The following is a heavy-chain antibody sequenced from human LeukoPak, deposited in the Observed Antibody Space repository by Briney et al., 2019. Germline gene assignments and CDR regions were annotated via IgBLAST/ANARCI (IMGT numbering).Heavy chain of an antibody. CDR2: IYHSGST. CDR3: ARGDGDYVENFDY. D-gene: IGHD4-17*01. J-gene: IGHJ4*02. V-gene: IGHV4-38-2*01. Sequence: PSETLSLTCAVSGYSISSGYSWGWIRQPPGKGLEWIGSIYHSGSTYYNPSLKSRVTISVDTSKNQFSLKLSSVTAADTAVYYCARGDGDYVENFDYWGQGTLVTVSS. CDR1: GYSISSGYS.